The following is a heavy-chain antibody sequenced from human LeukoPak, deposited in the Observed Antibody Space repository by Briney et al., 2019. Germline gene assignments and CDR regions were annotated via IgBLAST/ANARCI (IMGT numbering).Heavy chain of an antibody. CDR3: AKEPRYCSSTSCYYYYYYGMDV. CDR2: ISYDGSNK. J-gene: IGHJ6*02. V-gene: IGHV3-30*18. D-gene: IGHD2-2*01. CDR1: GFTFSSYG. Sequence: PGGSLRLSYAASGFTFSSYGMHWVRQAPGKGLEWVAVISYDGSNKYYADSVKGRFTISRDNSKNTLYLQMNSLRAEDTAVYYCAKEPRYCSSTSCYYYYYYGMDVWGQGTTVTVSS.